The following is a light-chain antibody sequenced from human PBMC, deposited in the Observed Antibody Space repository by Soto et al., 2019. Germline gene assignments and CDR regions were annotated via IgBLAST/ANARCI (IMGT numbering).Light chain of an antibody. Sequence: DIQMTQSPSTPSPSVGDRVTITCRASQSISGWLAWYQQKPGKAPKLLIYKASNLESGVPSRFSGSESGTEFTLTINSLQPDDVGTYYCQQYNSYPTFGQGTKVEV. CDR3: QQYNSYPT. J-gene: IGKJ1*01. V-gene: IGKV1-5*03. CDR2: KAS. CDR1: QSISGW.